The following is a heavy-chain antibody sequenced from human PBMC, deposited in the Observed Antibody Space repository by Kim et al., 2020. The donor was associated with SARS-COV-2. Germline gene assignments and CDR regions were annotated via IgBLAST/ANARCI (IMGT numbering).Heavy chain of an antibody. J-gene: IGHJ5*02. CDR3: VEALGDCFGCICPP. CDR2: IDRDGSGT. V-gene: IGHV3-7*03. CDR1: GFTFTFSW. Sequence: GGSLRLSCAASGFTFTFSWMTWVRQAPGKGLEWVANIDRDGSGTFYVDSVKGRFTISRDNAQNLVYLQMDSLRAEDTAVYFCVEALGDCFGCICPPWGRGTLVTVSA. D-gene: IGHD2-15*01.